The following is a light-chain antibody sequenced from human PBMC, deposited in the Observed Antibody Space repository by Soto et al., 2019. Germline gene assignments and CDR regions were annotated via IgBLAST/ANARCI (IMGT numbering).Light chain of an antibody. V-gene: IGKV1-33*01. CDR3: QLYGHLPPYT. CDR1: QEISNY. CDR2: DAS. Sequence: DIQMTQSPSSLSASVGDRVTITCQASQEISNYLNWYQQKPGKAPKLLIYDASNLEPGVPTRFSGSGSGTDFTFTISSLQPEDIATYYCQLYGHLPPYTFGQGTKLEIK. J-gene: IGKJ2*01.